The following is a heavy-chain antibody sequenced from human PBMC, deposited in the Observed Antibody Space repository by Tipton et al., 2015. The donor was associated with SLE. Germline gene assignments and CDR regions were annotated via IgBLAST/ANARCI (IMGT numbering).Heavy chain of an antibody. V-gene: IGHV4-34*12. CDR1: GDSLSGQY. Sequence: TLSLTCSVYGDSLSGQYWSCIRQPPGKGLEWIGEVFRGGSTNYSPSLESRVTITVDMSKNQFSLRLISVTAADTAVYYCVRDKRYFDSPVKYWGQGILVTVSS. J-gene: IGHJ4*02. CDR2: VFRGGST. D-gene: IGHD3-9*01. CDR3: VRDKRYFDSPVKY.